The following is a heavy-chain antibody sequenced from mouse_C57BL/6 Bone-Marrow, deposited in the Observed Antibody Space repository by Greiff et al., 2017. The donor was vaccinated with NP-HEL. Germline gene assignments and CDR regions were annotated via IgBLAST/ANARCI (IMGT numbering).Heavy chain of an antibody. CDR2: ICPRDGST. J-gene: IGHJ2*01. D-gene: IGHD2-3*01. CDR3: ATQIYDGYYGYFDD. V-gene: IGHV1-78*01. CDR1: GYTFTDHT. Sequence: VQLQQSDAELVKPGASVKISCKVSGYTFTDHTIHWMKQRPEQGLEWIGYICPRDGSTKYNEKFKGKATLTADKSSSTAYMQLNSLTSEDSAVYFCATQIYDGYYGYFDDWGQGTTLTVSS.